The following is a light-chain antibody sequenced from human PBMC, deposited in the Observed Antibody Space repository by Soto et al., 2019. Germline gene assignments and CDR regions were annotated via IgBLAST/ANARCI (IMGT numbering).Light chain of an antibody. CDR1: QSVSRGY. Sequence: EIVLTQSPGTLSLSPGERATLSCRASQSVSRGYLAWYQQKPGQAPRLLIYGASTRATGIPDRFSGSGSGAEFTLTTSRLEPEDVALYYCRQYCTAPSLTFGPGTKVDVK. V-gene: IGKV3-20*01. CDR3: RQYCTAPSLT. J-gene: IGKJ3*01. CDR2: GAS.